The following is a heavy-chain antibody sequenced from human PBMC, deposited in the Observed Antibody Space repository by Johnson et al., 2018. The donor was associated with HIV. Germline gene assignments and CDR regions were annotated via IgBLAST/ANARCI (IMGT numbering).Heavy chain of an antibody. J-gene: IGHJ3*02. Sequence: VQLVESGGGVVQPGRSLRLSCAASGFTFSSYAMHWVRQAPGKGLEWVAAISYDGSNKYYADSVKGRFTISRDNSKNTLYLQMNSLRAEDTAVYYCARDYDYVWGSTDAFDIWGQGTMVTVSS. CDR1: GFTFSSYA. CDR2: ISYDGSNK. V-gene: IGHV3-30*04. D-gene: IGHD3-16*01. CDR3: ARDYDYVWGSTDAFDI.